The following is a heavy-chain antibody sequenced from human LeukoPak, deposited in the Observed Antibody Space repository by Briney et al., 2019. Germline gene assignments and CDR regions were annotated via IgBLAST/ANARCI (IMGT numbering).Heavy chain of an antibody. CDR3: ARVKRRSYYDSYGY. Sequence: ASVKVSCKASGYSFTRYGISWVRQAPGQALEWMGWISPYNGNTKYAQKLQGRVTMTTDTSTSTANMELRSLRSDDTAVYYCARVKRRSYYDSYGYWGQGTLVTVSS. J-gene: IGHJ4*02. D-gene: IGHD3-22*01. CDR2: ISPYNGNT. V-gene: IGHV1-18*01. CDR1: GYSFTRYG.